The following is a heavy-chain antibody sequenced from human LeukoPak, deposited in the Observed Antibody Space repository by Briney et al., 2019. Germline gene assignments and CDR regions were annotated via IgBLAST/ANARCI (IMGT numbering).Heavy chain of an antibody. D-gene: IGHD3-22*01. V-gene: IGHV4-61*01. J-gene: IGHJ3*02. CDR2: IYYSGST. CDR1: GYSISSGYY. Sequence: SETLSLTCTVSGYSISSGYYWGWIRQPPGKGLEWIGYIYYSGSTNYNPSLKSQVTISVDTSKNQFSLKLSSVTAADTAVYYCARITYYYDSSGYYSGAFDIWGQGTMVTVSS. CDR3: ARITYYYDSSGYYSGAFDI.